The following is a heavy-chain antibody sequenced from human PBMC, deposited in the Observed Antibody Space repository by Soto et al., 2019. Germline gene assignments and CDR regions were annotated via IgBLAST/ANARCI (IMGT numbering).Heavy chain of an antibody. D-gene: IGHD3-22*01. Sequence: QVQLQESGPGLVKSSETLSLTCTVSGGSISSYYWSWIRQPPGKGLEWIAYTYYSGSTNYNPSLKSRVSDAGDTSNNQFSLKLSSLTDADTAVYYCGRHGGITIIPGGGLLSAFDIWGQGTMVTVTS. CDR1: GGSISSYY. CDR3: GRHGGITIIPGGGLLSAFDI. J-gene: IGHJ3*02. V-gene: IGHV4-59*08. CDR2: TYYSGST.